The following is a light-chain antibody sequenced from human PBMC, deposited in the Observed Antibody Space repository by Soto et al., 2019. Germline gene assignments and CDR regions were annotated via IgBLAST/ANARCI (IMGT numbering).Light chain of an antibody. CDR1: SSDVGGYNY. V-gene: IGLV2-8*01. CDR3: SSYAGSNEVV. CDR2: EVS. Sequence: QSALTQPPSASGSPGQSVTISCTGTSSDVGGYNYVSWYQQHPGKAPKLMIYEVSKRPSGVPDRFSGSKSGNTASLTVSGLQAEDEADYYCSSYAGSNEVVFGGGTKRTV. J-gene: IGLJ2*01.